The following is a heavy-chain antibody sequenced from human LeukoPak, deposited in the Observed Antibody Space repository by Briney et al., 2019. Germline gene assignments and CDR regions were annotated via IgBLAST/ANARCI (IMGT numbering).Heavy chain of an antibody. CDR3: AREGTLKSGYFWSGYYDYYYYYMDV. CDR1: GYTLTELA. V-gene: IGHV3-74*01. Sequence: SCKVSGYTLTELAMHWVRQAPGKGLVWVSRINSDGSSTSYADSVKGRFTISRDNAKNTLYLQMNSLRAEDTAVYYCAREGTLKSGYFWSGYYDYYYYYMDVWGKGTTVTVSS. CDR2: INSDGSST. D-gene: IGHD3-3*01. J-gene: IGHJ6*03.